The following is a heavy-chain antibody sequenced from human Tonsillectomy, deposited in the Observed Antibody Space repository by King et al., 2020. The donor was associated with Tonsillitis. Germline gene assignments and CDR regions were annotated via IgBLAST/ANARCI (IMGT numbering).Heavy chain of an antibody. CDR2: IIPIFVTA. CDR1: GGTFSSYA. Sequence: QLVQSGAEVKKPGSSVKVSCKASGGTFSSYAISWVRQAPGQGLEWMGGIIPIFVTANNAQKFQGRVTITADESTSTAYMELSSLRSEDTAVYYCARDWDYGDYHWFDPWGQGTLVTVSS. D-gene: IGHD4-17*01. V-gene: IGHV1-69*12. CDR3: ARDWDYGDYHWFDP. J-gene: IGHJ5*02.